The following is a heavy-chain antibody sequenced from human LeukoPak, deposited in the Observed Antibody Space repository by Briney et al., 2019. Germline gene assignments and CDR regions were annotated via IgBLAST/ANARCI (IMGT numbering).Heavy chain of an antibody. Sequence: ASVKVSXKASGYTFTGYYMHWVRQAPGQGLEWMGRINPNSGGTNYAQKFQGRVTMTRDTSISTAYMELSRLRSDDTAVYYCARDLYGDYFMGYWGQGTLVTVSS. V-gene: IGHV1-2*06. CDR1: GYTFTGYY. D-gene: IGHD4-17*01. J-gene: IGHJ4*02. CDR2: INPNSGGT. CDR3: ARDLYGDYFMGY.